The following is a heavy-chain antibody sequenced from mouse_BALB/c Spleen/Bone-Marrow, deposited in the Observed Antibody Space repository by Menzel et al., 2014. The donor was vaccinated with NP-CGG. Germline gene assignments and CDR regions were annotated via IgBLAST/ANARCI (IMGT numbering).Heavy chain of an antibody. V-gene: IGHV1-67*01. J-gene: IGHJ3*01. Sequence: QVQLQQSGPELVRPGVSVKISCKGSGYTFTDYAMHWVKQSRAKSLEWIGVISTYSGNTNYNQKFKGKATMTVDKSSSTAYMELARLTSEDSAIYYCARGGIYYGSSSFAYWGQGTLVTVSA. CDR2: ISTYSGNT. D-gene: IGHD1-1*01. CDR3: ARGGIYYGSSSFAY. CDR1: GYTFTDYA.